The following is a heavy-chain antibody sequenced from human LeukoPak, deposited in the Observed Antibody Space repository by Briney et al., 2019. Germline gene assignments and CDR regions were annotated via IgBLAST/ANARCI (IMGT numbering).Heavy chain of an antibody. D-gene: IGHD3-16*01. V-gene: IGHV3-30*18. CDR2: ISYDGSNK. CDR1: GFTFSSYG. J-gene: IGHJ4*02. Sequence: PGGSLRLSCAASGFTFSSYGMHWVRQAPGKGLEWVAVISYDGSNKYYADSVKGRFTISRDNSKNTLYLQMNSLRAEDTAVYYCAKDSLRLGGYFDYWGQGTLVTVSS. CDR3: AKDSLRLGGYFDY.